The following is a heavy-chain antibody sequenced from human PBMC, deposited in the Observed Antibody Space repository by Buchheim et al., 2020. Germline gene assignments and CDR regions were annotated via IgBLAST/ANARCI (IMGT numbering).Heavy chain of an antibody. CDR3: ARDNLPDGMDV. CDR2: MNPNSGNT. J-gene: IGHJ6*01. V-gene: IGHV1-8*01. CDR1: GYTFSRYD. Sequence: QVQLVQSGAEVKKPGASVKVSCKASGYTFSRYDINWVRQATGQGLEWMGWMNPNSGNTGYAQKFQGRVSMTRDTSKSTAYMELSSLRPEHTAVYYCARDNLPDGMDVWGQGTT. D-gene: IGHD1-1*01.